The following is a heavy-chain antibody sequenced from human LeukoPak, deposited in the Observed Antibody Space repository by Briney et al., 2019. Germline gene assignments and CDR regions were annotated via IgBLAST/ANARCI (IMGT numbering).Heavy chain of an antibody. Sequence: TGGSLRLSCEASGFTFSSYWMSWVCQVPGKGLEWVANIKQRGSETYYADSVKGRFIISRDNAKRSLFIQMNSLTGDDTAVYYCARGSNITSRPVYFHDYWGQGALVTVSS. CDR1: GFTFSSYW. CDR3: ARGSNITSRPVYFHDY. D-gene: IGHD6-6*01. V-gene: IGHV3-7*01. CDR2: IKQRGSET. J-gene: IGHJ4*02.